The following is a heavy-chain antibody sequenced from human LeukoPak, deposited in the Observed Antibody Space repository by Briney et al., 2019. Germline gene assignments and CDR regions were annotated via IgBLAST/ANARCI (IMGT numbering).Heavy chain of an antibody. J-gene: IGHJ4*02. CDR2: ISSSSSYI. V-gene: IGHV3-21*01. CDR1: GFTFSSYS. CDR3: ARGHHDYVWGSYGY. Sequence: GGSLRLSCAASGFTFSSYSMNWVRQAPGKGLEWVSSISSSSSYIYYADSVKGRFTISRDNAKNSLYLQMNSLRAEDTAVYYCARGHHDYVWGSYGYWGQGTLVTVSS. D-gene: IGHD3-16*01.